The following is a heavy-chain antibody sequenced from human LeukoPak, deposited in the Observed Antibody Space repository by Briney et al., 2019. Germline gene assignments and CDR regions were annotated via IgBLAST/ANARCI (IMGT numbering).Heavy chain of an antibody. D-gene: IGHD5-18*01. CDR2: IYYSGST. Sequence: SQTLSLTCTVSGGSISSGGYYWSWIRQPPGKGLEWIGYIYYSGSTYYNPSLKSRVTISVDTSKNQFSLKLSSVTAADTAVYYCARGGYSYGYYYYGMDVWGQGTTVTVSS. CDR3: ARGGYSYGYYYYGMDV. CDR1: GGSISSGGYY. V-gene: IGHV4-31*03. J-gene: IGHJ6*02.